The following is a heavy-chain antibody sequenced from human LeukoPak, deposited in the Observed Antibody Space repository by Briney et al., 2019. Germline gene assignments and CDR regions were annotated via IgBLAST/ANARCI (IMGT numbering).Heavy chain of an antibody. CDR1: GFTVSSNY. Sequence: PGGSLRLSCAASGFTVSSNYMSWVRQAPGKGLEWVSVIYSGDNTYYADSVKGRFTISRDNSKNTLYLQMNSLRAEDTAVYYCARDQIPRIAAAGPEYYYYGMDVWGKGTTVTVSS. CDR2: IYSGDNT. D-gene: IGHD6-13*01. J-gene: IGHJ6*04. V-gene: IGHV3-53*05. CDR3: ARDQIPRIAAAGPEYYYYGMDV.